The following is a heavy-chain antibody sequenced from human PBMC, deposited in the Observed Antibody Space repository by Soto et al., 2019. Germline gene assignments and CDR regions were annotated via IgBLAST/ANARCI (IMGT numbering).Heavy chain of an antibody. J-gene: IGHJ4*02. CDR1: GYTFTSYY. Sequence: QVQLVQSGAEVKKPGASVKVSCKASGYTFTSYYMHWVRQAPGQGLEWMGIINPSGGSTSYAQKFXXRXTXXRDTSTSTVYMELSSLRSEDTAVYYCAPEVAATPYWGQGTLVTVSS. CDR2: INPSGGST. D-gene: IGHD2-15*01. CDR3: APEVAATPY. V-gene: IGHV1-46*01.